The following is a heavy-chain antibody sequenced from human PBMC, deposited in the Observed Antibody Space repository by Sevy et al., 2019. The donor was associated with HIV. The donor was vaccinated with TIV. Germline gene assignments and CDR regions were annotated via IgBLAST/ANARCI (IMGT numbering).Heavy chain of an antibody. D-gene: IGHD6-19*01. J-gene: IGHJ6*02. V-gene: IGHV4-59*01. CDR3: ARVWGYSSGWVSWHYYYGMDV. CDR2: IYYSGST. Sequence: SETLSLTCTVSGGSISSYYWSWIRQPPGKGLEWIGYIYYSGSTNYNPSLKSRVTISVDTSKNQFSLKLSSVTAADTAVYYCARVWGYSSGWVSWHYYYGMDVWGQGTTVTVSS. CDR1: GGSISSYY.